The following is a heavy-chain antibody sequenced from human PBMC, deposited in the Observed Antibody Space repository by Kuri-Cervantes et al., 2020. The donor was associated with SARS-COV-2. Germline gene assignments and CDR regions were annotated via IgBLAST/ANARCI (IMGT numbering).Heavy chain of an antibody. CDR3: ARLPRYSTLESSPYY. D-gene: IGHD5/OR15-5a*01. Sequence: SETLSLTCTVSGGSISSSSYYWGWIRQPPGKGLEWIGSIYYSGSTYYNPSLKSRVTISVDTSKNQFSLKLSSVTAADTAVYYCARLPRYSTLESSPYYWGQGTLVTVSS. CDR2: IYYSGST. CDR1: GGSISSSSYY. V-gene: IGHV4-39*01. J-gene: IGHJ4*02.